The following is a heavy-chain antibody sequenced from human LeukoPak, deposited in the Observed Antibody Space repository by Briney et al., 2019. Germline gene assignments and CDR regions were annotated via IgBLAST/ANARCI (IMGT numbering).Heavy chain of an antibody. CDR3: ARDMRFVVRGVIIMDV. D-gene: IGHD3-10*01. CDR1: GFTFSSYS. V-gene: IGHV3-21*01. Sequence: TGGSLRLSYAASGFTFSSYSMNWVRQAPGKGLEWVSSISSSSSYIYYADSVKGRFTISRDNAKNSLYLQMNSLRAEDTAVYYCARDMRFVVRGVIIMDVWGQGTTVTVSS. CDR2: ISSSSSYI. J-gene: IGHJ6*02.